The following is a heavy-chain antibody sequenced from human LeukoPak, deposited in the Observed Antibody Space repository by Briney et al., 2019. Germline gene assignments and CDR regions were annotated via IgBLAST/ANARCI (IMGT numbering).Heavy chain of an antibody. V-gene: IGHV3-7*01. CDR3: TRTMGFTPFDN. J-gene: IGHJ4*02. CDR2: IKPDGSEK. CDR1: GFIFSNYW. Sequence: GGSLRLSCTASGFIFSNYWMSWVRQAPGKGLEWVANIKPDGSEKFYVDSVKGRFTISRDNAESSLHLQMNSLRAEDTSVYFCTRTMGFTPFDNWGQGTLVTVSS. D-gene: IGHD3-10*01.